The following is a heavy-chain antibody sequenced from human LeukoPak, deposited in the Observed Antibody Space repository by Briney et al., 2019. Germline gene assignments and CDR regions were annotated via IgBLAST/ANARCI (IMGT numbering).Heavy chain of an antibody. CDR1: GFTFSSYA. J-gene: IGHJ4*02. D-gene: IGHD2-2*01. CDR2: ISYDGRNK. V-gene: IGHV3-30*04. Sequence: TGGSLRLSCAASGFTFSSYAVHGVRQAPGKGLEWGAVISYDGRNKYYADSVKDRCTISRDNSKNTLYLQMNSLRAEDTAVYYCARDEARGSSTSCYDYWGQGTLVTVSS. CDR3: ARDEARGSSTSCYDY.